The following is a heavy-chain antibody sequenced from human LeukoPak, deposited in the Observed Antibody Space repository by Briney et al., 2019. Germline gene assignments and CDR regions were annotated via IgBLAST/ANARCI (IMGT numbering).Heavy chain of an antibody. V-gene: IGHV1-2*02. CDR2: INPNSGGT. D-gene: IGHD5-12*01. CDR3: ASDNSGLPPFDP. CDR1: GYTFTGYY. J-gene: IGHJ5*02. Sequence: ASVTVSCKASGYTFTGYYIHWVRQAPGQGLEWMGWINPNSGGTNYAQKFQCRVTMTRDTSISTAYMELSRLRYDDTAVYYCASDNSGLPPFDPWGQGTLVTVSS.